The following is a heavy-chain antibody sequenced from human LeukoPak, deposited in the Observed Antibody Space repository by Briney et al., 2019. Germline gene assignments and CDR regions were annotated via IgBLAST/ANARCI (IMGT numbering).Heavy chain of an antibody. J-gene: IGHJ1*01. D-gene: IGHD2-8*01. CDR2: IHPNSGGT. CDR1: GYTFPANY. Sequence: ASVKVSCKASGYTFPANYMHWVRQAPGQGLEWMGWIHPNSGGTNYAQKFQGRVTMTRDTSVTTAYMELSRLRSDDTAVYYCARGMYAEYFQHWGQGTLVTVSS. CDR3: ARGMYAEYFQH. V-gene: IGHV1-2*02.